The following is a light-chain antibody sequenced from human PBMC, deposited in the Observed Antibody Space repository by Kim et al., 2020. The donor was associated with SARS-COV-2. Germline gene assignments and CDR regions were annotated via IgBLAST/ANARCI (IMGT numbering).Light chain of an antibody. Sequence: GQSVTISCTGTSSDVGSYNRVSWFQQPPATAPKLLIFDVNNRPSGVPDRFSGSKSGNTASLTISGLQAEDEADYYCSSYTRSNTYVFGTGTKVTVL. V-gene: IGLV2-18*02. CDR1: SSDVGSYNR. CDR2: DVN. CDR3: SSYTRSNTYV. J-gene: IGLJ1*01.